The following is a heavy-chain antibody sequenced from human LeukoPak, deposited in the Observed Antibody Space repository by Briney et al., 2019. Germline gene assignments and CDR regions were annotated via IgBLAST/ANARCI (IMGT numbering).Heavy chain of an antibody. D-gene: IGHD3-10*01. CDR1: GFTFSSYA. J-gene: IGHJ4*02. Sequence: GGSLRLSCAASGFTFSSYAMHWVRQAPGKGLEWVAVISYDGSNKYYADSVKGRFTISRDNSKNTLYLQMNSLRAGDTAVYYCARDGTYGSGSYYPNWGQGTLVTVSS. V-gene: IGHV3-30-3*01. CDR3: ARDGTYGSGSYYPN. CDR2: ISYDGSNK.